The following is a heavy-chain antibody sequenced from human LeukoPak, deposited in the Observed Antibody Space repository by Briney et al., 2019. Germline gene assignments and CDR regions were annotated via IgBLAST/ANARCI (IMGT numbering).Heavy chain of an antibody. Sequence: ASPKVSSXASRYTFTDYYIRCVSLAPRQGLGCVGRINPNIGGTNNAQNSQGRVTMTRDTSINTAYMELSRLRSYDAAVYYCARGFYYDSSGQFVPVAFDSWGQGTMVSVS. V-gene: IGHV1-2*06. CDR2: INPNIGGT. CDR3: ARGFYYDSSGQFVPVAFDS. CDR1: RYTFTDYY. J-gene: IGHJ3*02. D-gene: IGHD3-22*01.